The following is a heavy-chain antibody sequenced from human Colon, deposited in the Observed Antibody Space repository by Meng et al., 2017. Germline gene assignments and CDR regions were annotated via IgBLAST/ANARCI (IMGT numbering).Heavy chain of an antibody. J-gene: IGHJ4*02. V-gene: IGHV3-15*01. CDR1: GFRFSDAW. CDR2: IKSEGDGGTT. Sequence: GESLKISCSASGFRFSDAWISWVRQAPGQGLEWVGRIKSEGDGGTTYYAAPVKGRFTISRDDSKNTLFLQMSSLKTEDTAVYYCATDLGKKIPEVGGYWGQGTLVTVSS. D-gene: IGHD2-15*01. CDR3: ATDLGKKIPEVGGY.